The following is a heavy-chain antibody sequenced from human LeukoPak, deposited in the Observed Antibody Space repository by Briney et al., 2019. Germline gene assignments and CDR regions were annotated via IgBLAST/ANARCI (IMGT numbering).Heavy chain of an antibody. J-gene: IGHJ3*02. CDR2: IIPIFGTA. CDR3: AREQPYYYDSSGTTGGAFDI. V-gene: IGHV1-69*06. D-gene: IGHD3-22*01. Sequence: ASVKVSCKASGGTFSSYAISWVRQAPGQGLEWMGGIIPIFGTANYAQKFQGRVTITADKSTSTAYMELSSLRSEDTAVYYCAREQPYYYDSSGTTGGAFDIWGQGTMVTVSS. CDR1: GGTFSSYA.